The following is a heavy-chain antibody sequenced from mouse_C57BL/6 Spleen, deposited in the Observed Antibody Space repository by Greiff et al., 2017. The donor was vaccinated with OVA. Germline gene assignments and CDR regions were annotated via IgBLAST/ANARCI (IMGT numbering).Heavy chain of an antibody. Sequence: QVQLKESGPELVKPGASVKLSCKASGYTFTSYDINWVKQRPGQGLEWIGWIYPRDGSTKYNEQFKGKATLTVDTSSSTAYLELHSLTSEDSAVYFCARGDWDRDWYCDVWGTGTTVTVSS. CDR2: IYPRDGST. J-gene: IGHJ1*03. D-gene: IGHD4-1*01. CDR1: GYTFTSYD. CDR3: ARGDWDRDWYCDV. V-gene: IGHV1-85*01.